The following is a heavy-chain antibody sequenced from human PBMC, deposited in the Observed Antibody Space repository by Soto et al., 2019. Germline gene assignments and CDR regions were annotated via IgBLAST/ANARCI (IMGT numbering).Heavy chain of an antibody. CDR3: ARVGRSKSYYYYYYMDV. D-gene: IGHD4-17*01. J-gene: IGHJ6*03. CDR2: ISSSSSYI. Sequence: GGSLRLSCAASGFTFSSYSMNWVRQAPGKGLEWVSSISSSSSYIYYADSVKGRFTISRDNAKNSLYLQMNSLRAEDTAVYYCARVGRSKSYYYYYYMDVWGKGTTVTVSS. CDR1: GFTFSSYS. V-gene: IGHV3-21*01.